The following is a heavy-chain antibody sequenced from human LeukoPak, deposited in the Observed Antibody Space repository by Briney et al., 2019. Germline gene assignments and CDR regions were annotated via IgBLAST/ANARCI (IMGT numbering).Heavy chain of an antibody. CDR1: GFTFSSYA. J-gene: IGHJ3*02. CDR2: IWYDGGNK. Sequence: GGSLRLSCAASGFTFSSYAMHWVRQAPGKGLEWVAVIWYDGGNKFYAESVKGRFTISRDISKNTLYLQMNSLRAEDTAVYYCAKDYFRDSGYYCAFDIWGQGTMVTVSS. D-gene: IGHD3-22*01. CDR3: AKDYFRDSGYYCAFDI. V-gene: IGHV3-33*06.